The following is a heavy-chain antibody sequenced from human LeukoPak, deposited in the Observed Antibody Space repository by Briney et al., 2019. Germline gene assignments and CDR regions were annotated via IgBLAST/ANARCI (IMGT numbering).Heavy chain of an antibody. CDR2: ISGSGGST. CDR3: AKARPNSGSYYNSAFDY. J-gene: IGHJ4*02. V-gene: IGHV3-23*01. CDR1: GFTFSSYA. Sequence: GGSLRPSCAASGFTFSSYAMSWVRQAPGKGLEWVSAISGSGGSTYYADSVKGRFTISRDNSKNTLYLQMNSLRAEDTAVYYCAKARPNSGSYYNSAFDYWGQGTLVTVSS. D-gene: IGHD3-10*01.